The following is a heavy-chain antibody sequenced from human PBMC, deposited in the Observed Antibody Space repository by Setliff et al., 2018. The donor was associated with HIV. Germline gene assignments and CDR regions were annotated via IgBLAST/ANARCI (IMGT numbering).Heavy chain of an antibody. CDR3: ARGGNNWNDFDH. CDR2: INSDGSST. Sequence: PGGSLRLSCVASGFTFSSYWMHWVRQAPGKGLVWVSHINSDGSSTTYADSVMGRFTISRDNAKNTLYLQMNSLRAEDTAVYYCARGGNNWNDFDHWGQGTLVT. J-gene: IGHJ4*02. V-gene: IGHV3-74*03. D-gene: IGHD1-20*01. CDR1: GFTFSSYW.